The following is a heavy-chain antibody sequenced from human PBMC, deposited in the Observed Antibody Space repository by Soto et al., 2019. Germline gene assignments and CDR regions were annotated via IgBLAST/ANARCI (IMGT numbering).Heavy chain of an antibody. D-gene: IGHD4-17*01. CDR3: ASLYGDYVPY. J-gene: IGHJ4*02. CDR2: INYSGST. CDR1: GDCISSSSYY. V-gene: IGHV4-39*01. Sequence: QLQLQESGPGLVKPSETRSHTCSVAGDCISSSSYYWGWIRQPPGKGLEWIGTINYSGSTYYNPSLKSRVTISVDTSKNQFSLKVSSVTAADTAVYYCASLYGDYVPYWGQGILVSVSS.